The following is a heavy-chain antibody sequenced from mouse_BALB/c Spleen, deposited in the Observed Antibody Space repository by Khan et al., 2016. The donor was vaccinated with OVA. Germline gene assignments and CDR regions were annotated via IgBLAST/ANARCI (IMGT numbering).Heavy chain of an antibody. CDR1: GFSLTSYG. Sequence: VQLQESGPGLVAPSQSLSITCTVSGFSLTSYGVSWVRQPPGKGLEWLGVIWGDGNTNFHSALRSRLSISKDNSKSQVFLKLNSLQIDDTATYYCAKDRGYYAVDYWGQGTSVTVFS. V-gene: IGHV2-3*01. CDR2: IWGDGNT. J-gene: IGHJ4*01. CDR3: AKDRGYYAVDY.